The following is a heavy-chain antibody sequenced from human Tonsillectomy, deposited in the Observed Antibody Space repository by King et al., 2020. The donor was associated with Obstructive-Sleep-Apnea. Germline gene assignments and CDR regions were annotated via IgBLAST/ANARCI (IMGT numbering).Heavy chain of an antibody. CDR3: ARVDYDFWSGYYTDDAFDI. J-gene: IGHJ3*02. Sequence: VQLQESGPGLVKPSGTLSLTCAVSGGSISSSNWWSWVRQPPGKGLEGIGEIYHSGSTNYKPALNSRVTFTVDKAKKQFSLTLSSVTAADTAVYYCARVDYDFWSGYYTDDAFDIWGQGTMVTVSS. CDR2: IYHSGST. V-gene: IGHV4-4*02. D-gene: IGHD3-3*01. CDR1: GGSISSSNW.